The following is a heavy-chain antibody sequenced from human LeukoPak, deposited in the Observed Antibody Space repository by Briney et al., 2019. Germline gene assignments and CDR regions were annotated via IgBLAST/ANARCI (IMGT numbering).Heavy chain of an antibody. J-gene: IGHJ4*02. CDR1: GGSISRYY. CDR2: IDYSENT. Sequence: NPSETLSLSCTVSGGSISRYYWNWIPQPPGKELEWIGYIDYSENTKYNPSLKSRVTISMDTYKNQFSLRLTSVNDADSAVYYCARGSDSKSTYFAYWGQGTLVTVSS. D-gene: IGHD5-12*01. CDR3: ARGSDSKSTYFAY. V-gene: IGHV4-59*01.